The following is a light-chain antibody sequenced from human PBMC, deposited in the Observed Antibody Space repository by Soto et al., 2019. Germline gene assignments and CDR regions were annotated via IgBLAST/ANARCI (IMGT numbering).Light chain of an antibody. CDR2: GAS. J-gene: IGKJ1*01. V-gene: IGKV3-15*01. Sequence: EVVMTQSPATLSLSPGERATLSCRASQSIRGDLAWYQQKPGQAPRLLIYGASTRATGIPARFSGSGSGTDFGLIISSLLSEDSAVYYCQQYNQWPRTFGQGTKVEVK. CDR1: QSIRGD. CDR3: QQYNQWPRT.